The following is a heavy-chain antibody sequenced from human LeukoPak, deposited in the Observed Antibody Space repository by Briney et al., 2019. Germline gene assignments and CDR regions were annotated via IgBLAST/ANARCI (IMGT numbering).Heavy chain of an antibody. V-gene: IGHV3-23*01. J-gene: IGHJ4*02. D-gene: IGHD2-8*02. Sequence: GGYLRLSCAASGFTFGNYAMAWVRQSPGKGLEWVSCITDIGKNTYHTDSVKGRFTISRDNSKNTLSLQMNSLRVEDTAVYYCAKATQRYCTGGTYYPLDYWGQGTLVTVSS. CDR2: ITDIGKNT. CDR1: GFTFGNYA. CDR3: AKATQRYCTGGTYYPLDY.